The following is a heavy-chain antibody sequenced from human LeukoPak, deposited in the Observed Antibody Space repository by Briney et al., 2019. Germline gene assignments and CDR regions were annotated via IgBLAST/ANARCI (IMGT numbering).Heavy chain of an antibody. CDR1: GGTFSSYA. Sequence: SVKVSCKASGGTFSSYAISWVRQAPGQGLEWMGRIIPILGIANYAQKFQGRVTITADKSTSTAYMELSSLRSEDTAVYHCARDPQEYGDYTWLDYWGQGTLVTVSS. D-gene: IGHD4-17*01. CDR3: ARDPQEYGDYTWLDY. J-gene: IGHJ4*02. CDR2: IIPILGIA. V-gene: IGHV1-69*04.